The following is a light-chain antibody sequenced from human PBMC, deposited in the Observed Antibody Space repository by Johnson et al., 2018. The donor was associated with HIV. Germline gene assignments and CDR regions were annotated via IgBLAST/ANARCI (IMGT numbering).Light chain of an antibody. V-gene: IGLV1-51*01. CDR3: GTWDSSLSAYV. CDR2: DNN. CDR1: SSNIGNNY. J-gene: IGLJ1*01. Sequence: QAVLTQPPSVSAAPGQKVTISCSGSSSNIGNNYVSWYQQLPGTAPKLLIYDNNKRPSGIPDRFSGSKSGTSATLRITGLQTGDEADYYCGTWDSSLSAYVFGTVTKVTVL.